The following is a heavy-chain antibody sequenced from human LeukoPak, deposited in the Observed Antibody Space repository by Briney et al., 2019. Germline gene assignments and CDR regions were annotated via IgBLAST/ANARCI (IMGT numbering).Heavy chain of an antibody. CDR2: IYYSGST. CDR1: GDSVSSGSYY. Sequence: PSETLSLTCTVSGDSVSSGSYYWSWIRQPPGKGLEWIGYIYYSGSTNYNPSLKSRVTISVDTSKNQFSLKLSSATAADTAVYYCAREFRYYDFWSGPNYYYYGMDVWGQGATVTVSS. CDR3: AREFRYYDFWSGPNYYYYGMDV. J-gene: IGHJ6*02. V-gene: IGHV4-61*01. D-gene: IGHD3-3*01.